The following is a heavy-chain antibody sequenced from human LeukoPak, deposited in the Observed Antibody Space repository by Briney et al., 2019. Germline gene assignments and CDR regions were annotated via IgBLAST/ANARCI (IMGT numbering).Heavy chain of an antibody. J-gene: IGHJ5*02. CDR1: GFTFSNYE. Sequence: PGGSLRLSCAASGFTFSNYEMSWVRQAPGKGLEWISYISGRGNSIYYPDSVKGRFTISRDNAKNSLFLQMNSLRAEDTAVYYCARGYYYGSGTNWFDPWGQGTLVTVSS. CDR3: ARGYYYGSGTNWFDP. D-gene: IGHD3-10*01. V-gene: IGHV3-48*03. CDR2: ISGRGNSI.